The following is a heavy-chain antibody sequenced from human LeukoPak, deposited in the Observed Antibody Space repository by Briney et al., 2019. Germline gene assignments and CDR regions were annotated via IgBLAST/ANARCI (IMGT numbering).Heavy chain of an antibody. CDR2: ISAYNGNT. J-gene: IGHJ4*02. Sequence: ASVKVSCKASGYTFTSYGISWVRQAPGQGLEWMGWISAYNGNTYYAQKLQGRVTMTTDTSTSTAYMELRSLRSDDTAVYYCARDDLGLGTYYDYVWGSYRLGYFDYWGQGILVTVSS. D-gene: IGHD3-16*02. CDR3: ARDDLGLGTYYDYVWGSYRLGYFDY. CDR1: GYTFTSYG. V-gene: IGHV1-18*01.